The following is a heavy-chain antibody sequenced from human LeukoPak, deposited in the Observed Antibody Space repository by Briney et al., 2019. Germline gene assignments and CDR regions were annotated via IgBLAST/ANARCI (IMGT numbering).Heavy chain of an antibody. V-gene: IGHV4-4*09. CDR2: TYPSGST. CDR3: AREDPQTTVPEGMDV. Sequence: SETLSLTCTVSGDSISKYYWSWIRQSPGKGLEWIGYTYPSGSTNYNPSLKSRVTISVDTSMNQFSLKLTSVTAADTAVYYCAREDPQTTVPEGMDVWGQGTTVTVSS. CDR1: GDSISKYY. D-gene: IGHD4-17*01. J-gene: IGHJ6*02.